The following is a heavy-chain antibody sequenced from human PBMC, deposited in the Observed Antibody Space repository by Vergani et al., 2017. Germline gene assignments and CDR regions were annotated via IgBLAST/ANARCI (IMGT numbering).Heavy chain of an antibody. Sequence: QVQLQQSGPGLVKPSQTLSLTCAISGDSVSSNSAAWNWTSQSPSRGLEWLGRTYYRSKWYNDYAVSVKSRITINPDTSKNQFSLQLNSVTPEDTAVYYXARANWNYVDYYYGMDVWGRGTTVTVSS. V-gene: IGHV6-1*01. CDR2: TYYRSKWYN. CDR3: ARANWNYVDYYYGMDV. J-gene: IGHJ6*02. CDR1: GDSVSSNSAA. D-gene: IGHD1-7*01.